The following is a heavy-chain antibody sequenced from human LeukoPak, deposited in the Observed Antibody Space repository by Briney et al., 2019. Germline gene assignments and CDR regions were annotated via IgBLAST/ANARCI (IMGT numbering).Heavy chain of an antibody. V-gene: IGHV3-23*01. J-gene: IGHJ4*02. Sequence: PGGSLRLSCTDSGFTFTTHAMHWVRQDPGKGLEWVSGLSGSASSTYYADSVKGRFTISRDNSKNTLYLQMNSLRAEDTAVYYCAKDALPHTYSYYFDFWGQGTLVTVSS. D-gene: IGHD2-15*01. CDR3: AKDALPHTYSYYFDF. CDR2: LSGSASST. CDR1: GFTFTTHA.